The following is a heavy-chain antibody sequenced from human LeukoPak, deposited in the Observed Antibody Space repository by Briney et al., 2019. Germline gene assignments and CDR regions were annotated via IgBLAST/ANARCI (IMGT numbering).Heavy chain of an antibody. CDR2: ISGSGGST. CDR3: AKEGLHYGSGSYYSNWFDP. J-gene: IGHJ5*02. D-gene: IGHD3-10*01. CDR1: GFTFSSYA. Sequence: QAGGSLRLSCVASGFTFSSYAMSWVRQAPGKGLEWVSDISGSGGSTYYADSVKGRFTISRDNSKNTLYLQMNSLRAEDTAVYYCAKEGLHYGSGSYYSNWFDPWGQGTPVTVSS. V-gene: IGHV3-23*01.